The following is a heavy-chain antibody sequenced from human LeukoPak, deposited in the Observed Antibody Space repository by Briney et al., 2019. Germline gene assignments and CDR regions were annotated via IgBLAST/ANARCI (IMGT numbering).Heavy chain of an antibody. CDR1: GFTFSSYG. V-gene: IGHV3-30*18. Sequence: HPGGALRVSCAASGFTFSSYGMHWVRQAPGKGLEWVAVISDDGSNKYYADSVKGRFTISRENSKNTLYLQMNSLRAEDTAVYYCAKETKDIVATGYFDYWGQGTLVTVSS. J-gene: IGHJ4*02. D-gene: IGHD5-12*01. CDR3: AKETKDIVATGYFDY. CDR2: ISDDGSNK.